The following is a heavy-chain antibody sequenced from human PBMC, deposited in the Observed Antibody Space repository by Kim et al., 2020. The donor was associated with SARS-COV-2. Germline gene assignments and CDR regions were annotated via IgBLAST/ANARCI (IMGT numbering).Heavy chain of an antibody. V-gene: IGHV1-18*04. CDR2: ISAYNGNT. D-gene: IGHD6-13*01. CDR3: ARDPGPGIAAAGTRYSYYYYGMDV. CDR1: GYTFTSYG. Sequence: ASVKVSCKASGYTFTSYGISWVRQAPGQGLEWMGWISAYNGNTNYAQKLQGRVTMTTDTSTSTAYMELSSLRSDDTAVYYCARDPGPGIAAAGTRYSYYYYGMDVWGQGTTVTVSS. J-gene: IGHJ6*02.